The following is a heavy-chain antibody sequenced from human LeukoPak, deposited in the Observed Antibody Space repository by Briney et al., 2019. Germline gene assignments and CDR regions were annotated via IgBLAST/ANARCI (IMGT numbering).Heavy chain of an antibody. CDR2: IRYDTSRK. Sequence: GGSLRLSCAASGFTFSSYGMHWVRQAPGKGLEWVSFIRYDTSRKYYADSVKGRFTISRDNSKNTLYLQMNTLRPEDTAVYYCAMGRGISYWGQGTLVSVSS. D-gene: IGHD3-10*01. CDR1: GFTFSSYG. V-gene: IGHV3-30*02. J-gene: IGHJ4*02. CDR3: AMGRGISY.